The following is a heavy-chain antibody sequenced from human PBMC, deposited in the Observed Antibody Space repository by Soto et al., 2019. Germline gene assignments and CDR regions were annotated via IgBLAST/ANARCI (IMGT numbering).Heavy chain of an antibody. CDR3: ARVLNTAVAGFFDY. D-gene: IGHD6-19*01. CDR2: ISYDGSNK. V-gene: IGHV3-30-3*01. CDR1: GFTFSSYA. J-gene: IGHJ4*02. Sequence: QVQLVESGGGVVQPGRSLRLSCAASGFTFSSYAMHWVRQAPGKGLEWVAVISYDGSNKYYADSVKGRFTISRDNSKNTLYLQMNSLRAEDTAVYYCARVLNTAVAGFFDYWGQGTLVTVSS.